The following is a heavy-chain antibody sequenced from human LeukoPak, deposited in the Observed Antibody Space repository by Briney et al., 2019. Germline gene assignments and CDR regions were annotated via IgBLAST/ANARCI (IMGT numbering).Heavy chain of an antibody. D-gene: IGHD1-26*01. CDR3: ARKWGATTGDY. V-gene: IGHV3-23*01. CDR2: ISGSGGST. J-gene: IGHJ4*02. Sequence: GGSLRLSCAASGFTFSSYAMSWVRQAPGKGREWVSAISGSGGSTYYADSVKGRFTISRDNSKNTLYLQMNSLRAEDTAVYYCARKWGATTGDYWGQGTLVTVSS. CDR1: GFTFSSYA.